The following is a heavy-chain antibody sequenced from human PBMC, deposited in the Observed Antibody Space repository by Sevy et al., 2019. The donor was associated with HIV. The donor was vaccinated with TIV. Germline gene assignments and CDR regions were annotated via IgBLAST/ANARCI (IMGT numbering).Heavy chain of an antibody. CDR2: IRYDGSNK. CDR1: GFTFSTYD. D-gene: IGHD2-8*01. Sequence: GGSLRLSCAASGFTFSTYDMHWVRQAPGKGREWVAYIRYDGSNKYYGDSVRGRFTISRDNSKSTLYVQLISLRAEDTAVYYCARGRKTTQEWLEELDYYYGMDVWGQGTSVTVSS. CDR3: ARGRKTTQEWLEELDYYYGMDV. J-gene: IGHJ6*02. V-gene: IGHV3-30*02.